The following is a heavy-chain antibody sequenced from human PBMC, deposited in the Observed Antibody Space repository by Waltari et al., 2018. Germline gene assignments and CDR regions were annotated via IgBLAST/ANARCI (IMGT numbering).Heavy chain of an antibody. Sequence: QVQLVQSGAEVKKPGASVKVSCQASGYTFTAYYMHRVRQAPGQGLEWMGWINPYSGDTDYAQKFQGRITMTSDTSISTAYMELKSLRSDDTAVYYCARDRGGFWGQGTLVTVSS. CDR2: INPYSGDT. D-gene: IGHD2-15*01. V-gene: IGHV1-2*02. CDR1: GYTFTAYY. J-gene: IGHJ4*02. CDR3: ARDRGGF.